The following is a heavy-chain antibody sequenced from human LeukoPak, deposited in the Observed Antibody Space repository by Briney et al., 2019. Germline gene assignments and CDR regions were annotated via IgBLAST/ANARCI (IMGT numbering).Heavy chain of an antibody. Sequence: ASVKVSCKASGYSFTSHYMHWVRQAPGQGLEWMGWINPNSGGTNYAQKFQGRVTMTRDKSIRTAYMELSRLTSDDTAVYYCARNIWFGESADAFDIWGQGTMVTVSS. V-gene: IGHV1-2*02. CDR3: ARNIWFGESADAFDI. CDR1: GYSFTSHY. D-gene: IGHD3-10*01. CDR2: INPNSGGT. J-gene: IGHJ3*02.